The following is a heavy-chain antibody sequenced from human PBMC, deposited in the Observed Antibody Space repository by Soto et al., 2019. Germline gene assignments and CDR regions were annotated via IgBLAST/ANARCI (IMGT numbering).Heavy chain of an antibody. CDR3: AREMFGELTATYYFDY. J-gene: IGHJ4*02. CDR1: GGTFSSYT. CDR2: IIPILGIA. D-gene: IGHD3-10*02. Sequence: SVKVSCKASGGTFSSYTISWVRQAPGQGLEWMGRIIPILGIANYAQKFQGRVTITADKSTSTAYMELSSLRSEDTAVYYCAREMFGELTATYYFDYWGQGTLVTVSS. V-gene: IGHV1-69*04.